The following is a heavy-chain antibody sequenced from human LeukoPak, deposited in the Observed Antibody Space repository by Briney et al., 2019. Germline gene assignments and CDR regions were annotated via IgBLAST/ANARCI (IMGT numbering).Heavy chain of an antibody. D-gene: IGHD6-19*01. CDR3: AREISSSGPYYFDY. Sequence: ASVKVSCKASGYTFTSYDINWVRQATGQGLEWMGWMNPNSGNTGYAQKFQGRVTITRNTSISTAYMELSSLRSEDTAVYYCAREISSSGPYYFDYWGQGTLVTVSS. CDR2: MNPNSGNT. J-gene: IGHJ4*02. CDR1: GYTFTSYD. V-gene: IGHV1-8*03.